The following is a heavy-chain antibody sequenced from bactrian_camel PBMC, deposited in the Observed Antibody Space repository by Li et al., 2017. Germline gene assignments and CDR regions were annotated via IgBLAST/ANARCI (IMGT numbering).Heavy chain of an antibody. V-gene: IGHV3S40*01. CDR2: IYSGGSTT. CDR3: VANGVVGWEYNE. Sequence: DVQLVESGGGLVQPGGSLRLSCAGSGFTFSTYFMSWVRQAPGKGLEWVSHIYSGGSTTYYADSVKGRFTISRDNAKNTVSLQMNSLKSEDTALYYCVANGVVGWEYNEWGQGTQVTVS. CDR1: GFTFSTYF. J-gene: IGHJ4*01. D-gene: IGHD2*01.